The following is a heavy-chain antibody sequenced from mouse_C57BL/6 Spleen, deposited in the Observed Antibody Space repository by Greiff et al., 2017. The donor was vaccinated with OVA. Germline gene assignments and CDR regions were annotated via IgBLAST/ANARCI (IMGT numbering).Heavy chain of an antibody. CDR2: IDPSDSYT. D-gene: IGHD2-10*01. J-gene: IGHJ4*01. CDR3: AAYNYYAMDY. V-gene: IGHV1-50*01. Sequence: VQLQQPGAELVKPGASVKLSCKASGYTFTSYWMQWVKQRPGQGLEWIGEIDPSDSYTNYNQKFKGKATLTVDTSSSTAYMQLSSLTSEDSAVYYCAAYNYYAMDYWGQGTSVTVSS. CDR1: GYTFTSYW.